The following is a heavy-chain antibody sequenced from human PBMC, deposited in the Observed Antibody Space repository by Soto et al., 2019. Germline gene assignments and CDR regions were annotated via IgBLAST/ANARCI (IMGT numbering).Heavy chain of an antibody. D-gene: IGHD2-21*02. V-gene: IGHV3-23*01. CDR2: ISGSGGST. J-gene: IGHJ6*02. CDR3: AKDWGDCGGDCHLNYGLDG. CDR1: GFTFSSYA. Sequence: GGSLRLSCAASGFTFSSYAMSWVRQAPGKGLEWVPAISGSGGSTYYADSVKGRFTISRDNSKNTLYLQMNSLRAEDTAVYYCAKDWGDCGGDCHLNYGLDGWGQGTTVTVSS.